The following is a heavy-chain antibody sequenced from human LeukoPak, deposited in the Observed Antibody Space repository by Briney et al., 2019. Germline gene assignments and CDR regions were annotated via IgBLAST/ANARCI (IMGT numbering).Heavy chain of an antibody. D-gene: IGHD3-3*02. CDR1: GFTFSTAW. V-gene: IGHV3-15*01. J-gene: IGHJ4*02. Sequence: GGSLRLSCAASGFTFSTAWMTWVRQAPGKGLEWVGRIKTKTDGGTTDYAAPVKGRFTISRDDSKNTLYLQMNSLKTEDTAVYYCTTGVSIFGVVTLQFDYWGQGILVTVSS. CDR2: IKTKTDGGTT. CDR3: TTGVSIFGVVTLQFDY.